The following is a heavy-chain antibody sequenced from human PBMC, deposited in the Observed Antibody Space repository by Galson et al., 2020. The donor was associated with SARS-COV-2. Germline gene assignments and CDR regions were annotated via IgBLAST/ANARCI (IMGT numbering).Heavy chain of an antibody. J-gene: IGHJ4*02. D-gene: IGHD3-22*01. CDR3: ARARITMIVVVNAFDY. CDR2: IYYSGST. CDR1: GGSISSGGYY. Sequence: SQTLSLTCTVSGGSISSGGYYWSWIRQHPGTGLEWIGYIYYSGSTYYNPSLKSRVTISVDTSKNQFSLKLSSVTAADTAVYYCARARITMIVVVNAFDYWGQGTLVTVSS. V-gene: IGHV4-31*03.